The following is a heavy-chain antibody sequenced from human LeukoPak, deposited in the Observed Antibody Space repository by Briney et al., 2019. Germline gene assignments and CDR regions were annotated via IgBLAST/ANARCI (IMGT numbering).Heavy chain of an antibody. D-gene: IGHD6-13*01. J-gene: IGHJ6*02. CDR3: AREQQLVWGPVDV. Sequence: GGSLRLSCAASGFTFSSYWMSWVRQAPGMGLEWVANIKQDGSEKYYVDSVKGRFTISRDNAKNSLYLQMNSLRAEDTAVYYCAREQQLVWGPVDVWGQGTTVTVSS. CDR2: IKQDGSEK. V-gene: IGHV3-7*01. CDR1: GFTFSSYW.